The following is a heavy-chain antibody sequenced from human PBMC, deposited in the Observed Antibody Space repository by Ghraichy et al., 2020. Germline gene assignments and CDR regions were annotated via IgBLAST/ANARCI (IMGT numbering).Heavy chain of an antibody. D-gene: IGHD6-13*01. CDR3: AREAAAGTKFDY. CDR2: INPNSGGT. Sequence: SVKVSCKASGYTFTGYYMHWVRQAPGQGLEWMGWINPNSGGTNYAQKFQGRVTMTRDTSISTAYMELSRLRSDDTAVYYCAREAAAGTKFDYWGQGTLVTVSS. J-gene: IGHJ4*02. V-gene: IGHV1-2*02. CDR1: GYTFTGYY.